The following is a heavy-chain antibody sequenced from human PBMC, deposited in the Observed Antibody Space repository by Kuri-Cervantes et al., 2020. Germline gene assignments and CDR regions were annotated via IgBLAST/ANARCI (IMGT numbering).Heavy chain of an antibody. Sequence: GGSLRLSCAGSGFTFSDAWMSWVRQAPGKGLEWVGRIKSKTDGGTTDYAAPVKGRFTISRDDSKNTLYLQMNSLKTEDTAVYYCTTDQSSSSAYYNYYYMDVWGKGTTVTVSS. CDR1: GFTFSDAW. J-gene: IGHJ6*03. CDR3: TTDQSSSSAYYNYYYMDV. D-gene: IGHD6-6*01. V-gene: IGHV3-15*01. CDR2: IKSKTDGGTT.